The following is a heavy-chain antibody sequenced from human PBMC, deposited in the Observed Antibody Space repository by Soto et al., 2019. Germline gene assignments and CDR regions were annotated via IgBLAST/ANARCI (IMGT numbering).Heavy chain of an antibody. CDR2: INHSGST. CDR3: ARYFILLRVLAPSTIVGMAV. V-gene: IGHV4-34*01. J-gene: IGHJ6*02. D-gene: IGHD2-8*01. Sequence: RHLPGKGLEWIGEINHSGSTNYNPSLKSRVTISVDTSKNQFSLKLSSVTAADTAVYYCARYFILLRVLAPSTIVGMAVCVQGT.